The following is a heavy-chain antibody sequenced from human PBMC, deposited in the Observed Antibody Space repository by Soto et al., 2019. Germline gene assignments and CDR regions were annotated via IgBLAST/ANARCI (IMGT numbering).Heavy chain of an antibody. J-gene: IGHJ6*02. V-gene: IGHV3-23*01. CDR3: AKFLTTWGPYDYYFYGMDV. D-gene: IGHD3-3*01. CDR2: ISGSGGST. CDR1: GFTFSSYA. Sequence: HPGGSLRLSCAASGFTFSSYAMSWVRQAPGKGLERVSAISGSGGSTYYADSVKGRFTISRDNSKNTLYLQMNSVRAVDTAVYYCAKFLTTWGPYDYYFYGMDVLGQGTTVTVSS.